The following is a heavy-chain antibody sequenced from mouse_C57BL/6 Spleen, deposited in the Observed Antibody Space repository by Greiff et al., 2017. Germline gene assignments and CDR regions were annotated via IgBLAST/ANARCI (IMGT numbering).Heavy chain of an antibody. CDR2: IYPRSGST. CDR1: GYTFTSYG. V-gene: IGHV1-81*01. D-gene: IGHD1-1*01. Sequence: VQRVESGAELARPGASVKLSCKASGYTFTSYGISWVKQRPGQGLEWIGDIYPRSGSTYYNEKFKGKATLTADKSSSTAYMELRSLTSEDSAVYFCARITTSFAYWGQGTLVTVSA. J-gene: IGHJ3*01. CDR3: ARITTSFAY.